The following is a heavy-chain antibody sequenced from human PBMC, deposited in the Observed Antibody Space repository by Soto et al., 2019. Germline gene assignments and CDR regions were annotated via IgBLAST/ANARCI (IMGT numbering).Heavy chain of an antibody. CDR2: IGPESGAT. V-gene: IGHV1-2*02. D-gene: IGHD6-13*01. J-gene: IGHJ6*02. CDR3: AKAPAGTYYYYGMDV. Sequence: AASVKVSCKTSGYTFTGHYIHWVRQAPQQGPEWMGEIGPESGATRYAQKFRGRVTMTMDTSITTVYMELKNLSPDDTAVYYCAKAPAGTYYYYGMDVWGQGTTVTV. CDR1: GYTFTGHY.